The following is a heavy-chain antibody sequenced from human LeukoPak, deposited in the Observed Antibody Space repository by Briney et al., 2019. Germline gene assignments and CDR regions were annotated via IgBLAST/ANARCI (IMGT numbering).Heavy chain of an antibody. CDR1: GFTFSSYG. V-gene: IGHV3-33*06. D-gene: IGHD3-22*01. CDR2: IWYDGSNK. Sequence: GGSLRLSCAASGFTFSSYGMHWVRQAPGKGLEWVAVIWYDGSNKYYADSVKGRFTISRDNSKNTLYLQMNSLRAEDTAAYYCAKDLRLDYYDSSGWDYWGQGTLVTVSS. CDR3: AKDLRLDYYDSSGWDY. J-gene: IGHJ4*02.